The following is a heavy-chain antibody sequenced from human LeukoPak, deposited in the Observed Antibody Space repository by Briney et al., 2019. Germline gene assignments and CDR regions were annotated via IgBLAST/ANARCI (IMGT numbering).Heavy chain of an antibody. Sequence: SQTLSLTCAISGDSVSSKSSAWNWIRQSPSRGLEGLGRTYYRSKWKYDYALAVKSRVTINPDTSKNQFSLQLTSVTPEDTAVYYCARNTADLDFWGQGILVTVSS. J-gene: IGHJ4*02. V-gene: IGHV6-1*01. D-gene: IGHD2-21*02. CDR2: TYYRSKWKY. CDR3: ARNTADLDF. CDR1: GDSVSSKSSA.